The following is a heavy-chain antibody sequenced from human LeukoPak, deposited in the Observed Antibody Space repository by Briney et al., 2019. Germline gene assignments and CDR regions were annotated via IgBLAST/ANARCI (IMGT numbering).Heavy chain of an antibody. CDR3: ARDITAHYYGSPPY. J-gene: IGHJ4*02. V-gene: IGHV3-21*01. Sequence: PGGSLRLSCAASGFTFSHDWMSWVRQAPGKGLEWVSSISSSSSYIYYADSVMGRFTISRDNAKNSLYLQMNSLRAEDTAVYYCARDITAHYYGSPPYWGQGTLVTVSS. CDR2: ISSSSSYI. D-gene: IGHD3-10*01. CDR1: GFTFSHDW.